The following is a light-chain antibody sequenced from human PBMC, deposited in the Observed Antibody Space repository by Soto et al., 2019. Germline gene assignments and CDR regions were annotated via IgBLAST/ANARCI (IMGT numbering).Light chain of an antibody. CDR2: GNT. V-gene: IGLV1-40*01. Sequence: QSVLTQPPSVSGAPGQRVPISCTGSSSNIGADYNLQWYQQLPGTATKLLIYGNTNQLSGVTDRFSGSKSGTSSSLAITGLKAEDGADYNSQSYYNCRFSSVFGGGTNVTFL. CDR3: QSYYNCRFSSV. CDR1: SSNIGADYN. J-gene: IGLJ2*01.